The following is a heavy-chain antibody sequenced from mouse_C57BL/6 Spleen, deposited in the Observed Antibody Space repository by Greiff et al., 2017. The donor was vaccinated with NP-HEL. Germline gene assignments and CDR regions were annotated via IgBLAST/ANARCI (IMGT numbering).Heavy chain of an antibody. CDR3: ARSDYDDGYAMDY. CDR2: INPNYGTT. V-gene: IGHV1-39*01. CDR1: GYSFTDYN. J-gene: IGHJ4*01. D-gene: IGHD2-4*01. Sequence: VHVKQSGPELVKPGASVKISCKASGYSFTDYNMNWVKQSNGKSLEWIGVINPNYGTTSYNQKFKGKATLTVDQSSSTAYMQLNSLTSEDSAVYYCARSDYDDGYAMDYWGQGTSVTVSS.